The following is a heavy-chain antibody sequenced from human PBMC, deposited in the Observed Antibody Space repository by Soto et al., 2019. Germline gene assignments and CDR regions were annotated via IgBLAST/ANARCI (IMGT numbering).Heavy chain of an antibody. CDR1: GFTFSTYW. D-gene: IGHD7-27*01. CDR2: IKQDGSTM. CDR3: ATSKNWAFGN. V-gene: IGHV3-7*02. Sequence: DLVESGGGLVQPGGSQRLSCAATGFTFSTYWMAWVRQAPGKGLQWMAIIKQDGSTMYYADSVKGRFTISRDNAKNSLYLQMNSLRAEDTALYYCATSKNWAFGNWGQGTLITVSS. J-gene: IGHJ4*02.